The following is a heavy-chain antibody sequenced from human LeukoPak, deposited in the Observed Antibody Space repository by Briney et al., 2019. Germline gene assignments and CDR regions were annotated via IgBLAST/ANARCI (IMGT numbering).Heavy chain of an antibody. V-gene: IGHV4-34*01. Sequence: SETLSLTCAVYGGSFSGYYWSRIRQPPGKGLEWIGEINHSGSTNYNPSLKSRVTISVDTSKNQFSLKLSSVTAADTAVYYCAREVAVAAVDYWGQGTLVTVCS. D-gene: IGHD6-19*01. J-gene: IGHJ4*02. CDR3: AREVAVAAVDY. CDR2: INHSGST. CDR1: GGSFSGYY.